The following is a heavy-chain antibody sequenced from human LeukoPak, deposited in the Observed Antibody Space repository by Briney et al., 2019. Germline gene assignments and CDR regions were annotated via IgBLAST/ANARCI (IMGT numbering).Heavy chain of an antibody. CDR1: GFTFSDYA. J-gene: IGHJ4*02. D-gene: IGHD6-6*01. V-gene: IGHV3-30*04. CDR2: ISYDGSQK. Sequence: PGRSLRLSCSASGFTFSDYAMHWVRQAPGKGLEWVAIISYDGSQKHFGDSVRGRFTVSRDDSENTLYLQMNSLKTEDTAAYYCTYTSSSGVVYWGQGTLVTVSS. CDR3: TYTSSSGVVY.